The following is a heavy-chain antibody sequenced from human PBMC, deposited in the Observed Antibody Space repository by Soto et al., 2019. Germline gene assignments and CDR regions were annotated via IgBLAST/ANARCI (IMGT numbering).Heavy chain of an antibody. CDR1: GGSINSYD. CDR3: ARRPRSAEYYMDV. Sequence: PSETLSLTSPVSGGSINSYDWSWIRQPPGKGLEWIGFISYSGSTNYNSSLLSRLTISVDTSKNQFSLKLNSVTAADTAMYYCARRPRSAEYYMDVWGEGTSVTVSS. J-gene: IGHJ6*03. V-gene: IGHV4-59*08. CDR2: ISYSGST.